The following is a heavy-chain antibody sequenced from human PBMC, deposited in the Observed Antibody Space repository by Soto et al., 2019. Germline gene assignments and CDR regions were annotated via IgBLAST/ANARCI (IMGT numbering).Heavy chain of an antibody. CDR3: ARSQEVVISFDY. Sequence: ASVKVSCKASGYIFTSYYMHWVRQAPGQGLEWMGIINPSGGSTSYAQKFQGRVTMTRDTSTSTVYMELSSLRSEDTAVYYCARSQEVVISFDYWGQGTLVTVSS. CDR2: INPSGGST. V-gene: IGHV1-46*03. CDR1: GYIFTSYY. D-gene: IGHD2-15*01. J-gene: IGHJ4*02.